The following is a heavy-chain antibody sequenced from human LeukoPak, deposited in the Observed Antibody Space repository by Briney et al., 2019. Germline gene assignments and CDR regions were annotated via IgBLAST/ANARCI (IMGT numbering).Heavy chain of an antibody. CDR2: IRSKAYGGTI. D-gene: IGHD5-18*01. Sequence: GGSLRLSCTTSGFTFGDYAMSWVRQAPGKGLEWVGFIRSKAYGGTIENAASVKGRFTISRDDSKSIAYLQMNSLKIEDTALYYCTRGPIQLWIHNAMDVWGQGTTVTVSS. CDR1: GFTFGDYA. J-gene: IGHJ6*02. V-gene: IGHV3-49*04. CDR3: TRGPIQLWIHNAMDV.